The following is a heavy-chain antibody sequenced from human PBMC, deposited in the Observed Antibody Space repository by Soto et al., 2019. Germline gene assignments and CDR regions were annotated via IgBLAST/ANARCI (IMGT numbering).Heavy chain of an antibody. CDR1: GYSFTSYW. V-gene: IGHV5-10-1*01. CDR3: ARPGGVGRDGYNFVY. D-gene: IGHD5-12*01. CDR2: INPGDSYT. Sequence: GESLKISCKGSGYSFTSYWINWVRQMPGKGLEWMGRINPGDSYTNYSPSFQGHVTISADESISTAYLQWSGPKASDTAMYYCARPGGVGRDGYNFVYWGQGTLVTVSS. J-gene: IGHJ4*02.